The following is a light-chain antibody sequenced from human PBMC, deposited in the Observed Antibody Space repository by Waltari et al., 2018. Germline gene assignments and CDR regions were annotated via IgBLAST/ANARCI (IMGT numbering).Light chain of an antibody. CDR3: QQFYTIPPT. Sequence: DIVMTQSPDSLAVSLGERATINCKASQIVSYSSDRRRCIAWYQQKSGQSPKRFIYWGSVRESGVPDRFSGSGSGADFSLTISGLQAEDVAVYYCQQFYTIPPTFGPGTRVDLK. V-gene: IGKV4-1*01. CDR2: WGS. J-gene: IGKJ1*01. CDR1: QIVSYSSDRRRC.